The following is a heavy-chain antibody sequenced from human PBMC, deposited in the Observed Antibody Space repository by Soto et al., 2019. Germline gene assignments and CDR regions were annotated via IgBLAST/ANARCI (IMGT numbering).Heavy chain of an antibody. D-gene: IGHD1-26*01. CDR3: ARIKWGLDYYSGMDV. V-gene: IGHV1-2*02. CDR2: INPKTAAT. CDR1: GYTFSDYF. Sequence: ASVKVSCKASGYTFSDYFIQWLRQAPGQGLEWVAWINPKTAATNYAKKFQDRVTLTSDTSFSTAYLELTRLRPDDTALYYCARIKWGLDYYSGMDVWGQGTAVTVS. J-gene: IGHJ6*02.